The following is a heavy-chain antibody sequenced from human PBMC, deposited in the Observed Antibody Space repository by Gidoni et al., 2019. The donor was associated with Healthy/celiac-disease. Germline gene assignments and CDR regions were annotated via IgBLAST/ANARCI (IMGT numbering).Heavy chain of an antibody. CDR3: ARGLGGYSDY. Sequence: QVQLQQWGAGSLKPPDSLSLAGAVYGGSFSGYHWCWIRQPPGQGLEWIGEVNHSGSTNYNPSLKSRVTISVDTSKNQFSLNWSSVTAAVTAVYYCARGLGGYSDYWGQGTLVTVSS. V-gene: IGHV4-34*01. CDR2: VNHSGST. J-gene: IGHJ4*02. CDR1: GGSFSGYH. D-gene: IGHD2-21*01.